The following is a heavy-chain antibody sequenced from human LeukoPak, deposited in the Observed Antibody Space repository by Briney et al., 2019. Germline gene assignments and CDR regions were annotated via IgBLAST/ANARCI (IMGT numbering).Heavy chain of an antibody. V-gene: IGHV4-34*01. Sequence: SSETLSLTCAVHGGSFSGYYWSWIRQPPGKGLEWIGEINHSGSTNYNPSLKSRVTISVDTSKNQFSLKLSSVTAADTAVYYCATQGQGDGSGRAWFDPWGQGTLVTVSS. CDR3: ATQGQGDGSGRAWFDP. CDR1: GGSFSGYY. J-gene: IGHJ5*02. CDR2: INHSGST. D-gene: IGHD3-10*01.